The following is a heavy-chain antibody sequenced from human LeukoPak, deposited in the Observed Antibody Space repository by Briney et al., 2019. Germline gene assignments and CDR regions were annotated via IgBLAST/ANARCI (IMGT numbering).Heavy chain of an antibody. D-gene: IGHD5-18*01. Sequence: PGGSLRLSCAASGFTFSSYSMHWVRQAPGKGLEWVSYISISSSTIYYADSVKGRFTISRDNAKNSLYLQMNNLGAGDTAVYYCARDVGYRSWFDPWGQGTLVTVSS. CDR2: ISISSSTI. CDR3: ARDVGYRSWFDP. V-gene: IGHV3-48*01. J-gene: IGHJ5*02. CDR1: GFTFSSYS.